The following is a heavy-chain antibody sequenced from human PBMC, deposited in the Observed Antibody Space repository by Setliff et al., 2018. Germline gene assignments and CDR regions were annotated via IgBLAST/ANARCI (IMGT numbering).Heavy chain of an antibody. D-gene: IGHD2-21*01. CDR1: GYSFSNYG. CDR3: ATEKFPGDWGDY. V-gene: IGHV1-18*01. CDR2: ISSYNGNT. Sequence: GASVKVSCKASGYSFSNYGITWVRQVPGQGLEWMGWISSYNGNTDYAQKFQGRVTMTTDTSTRTAYMEVTSLRSDDTAVYYCATEKFPGDWGDYWGQGTLVTVSS. J-gene: IGHJ4*02.